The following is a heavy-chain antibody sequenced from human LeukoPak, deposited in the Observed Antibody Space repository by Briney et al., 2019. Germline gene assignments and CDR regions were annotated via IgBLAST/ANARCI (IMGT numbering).Heavy chain of an antibody. J-gene: IGHJ2*01. D-gene: IGHD3/OR15-3a*01. CDR1: GYSFPNYW. CDR3: ARRGTWHFDL. CDR2: VYPADSDA. Sequence: GESLKISCRGSGYSFPNYWIGWVRQLPGKGLEYVGVVYPADSDATYSPSFQGQVTFSADKSTDTAYLQWSSLKASDTAMYYCARRGTWHFDLRGRGTLVTVSS. V-gene: IGHV5-51*01.